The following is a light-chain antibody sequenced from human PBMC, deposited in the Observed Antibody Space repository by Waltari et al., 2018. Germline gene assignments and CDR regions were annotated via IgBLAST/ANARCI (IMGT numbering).Light chain of an antibody. CDR2: GAS. CDR1: QSVTTN. V-gene: IGKV3-15*01. CDR3: QQYNDWPLS. J-gene: IGKJ4*01. Sequence: IVMTQSPDTLSVSPGERATLSCRASQSVTTNLAWYQQKVGQPPRLLIYGASTRASAMPDRFGGSGSGTEFTLTISSLQSEDFAVYYCQQYNDWPLSVGGGTKVEIK.